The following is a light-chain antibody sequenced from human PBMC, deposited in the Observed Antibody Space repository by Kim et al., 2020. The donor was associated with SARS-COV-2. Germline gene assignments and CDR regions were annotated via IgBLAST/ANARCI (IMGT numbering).Light chain of an antibody. V-gene: IGKV3-20*01. J-gene: IGKJ4*01. CDR3: QQYGSSPLT. Sequence: EIVLTQSPGTLSLSPGEGATLSCRASQSVISNYLAWYQQKPGQAPRLLIHGASRRAAGIPDRFSGGGSGTDFTLTISRLEPEDVAVYHCQQYGSSPLTFGGGTKVDIK. CDR1: QSVISNY. CDR2: GAS.